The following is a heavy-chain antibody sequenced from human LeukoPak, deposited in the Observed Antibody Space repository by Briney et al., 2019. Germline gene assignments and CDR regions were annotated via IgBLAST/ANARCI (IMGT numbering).Heavy chain of an antibody. CDR1: GGTFSSYA. J-gene: IGHJ1*01. V-gene: IGHV1-69*04. CDR2: IIPILGIA. Sequence: SVKVSCKASGGTFSSYAISWVRQAPGQGLEWMGRIIPILGIANYAQKFRGRVTITADKSTSTAYMELSSLRSEDTAVYYCARTGHYYDSSGYYSEYFQHWGQGTLVTVSS. D-gene: IGHD3-22*01. CDR3: ARTGHYYDSSGYYSEYFQH.